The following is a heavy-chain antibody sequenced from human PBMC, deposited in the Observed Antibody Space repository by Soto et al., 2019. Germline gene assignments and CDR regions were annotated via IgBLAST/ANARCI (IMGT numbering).Heavy chain of an antibody. CDR1: GFTFSTYI. D-gene: IGHD2-2*01. CDR2: ISSSSTYI. J-gene: IGHJ4*02. CDR3: ATGGYCRSTSCTLLPFDY. V-gene: IGHV3-21*01. Sequence: EVQLVESGGGLVKPGGSLRISCAASGFTFSTYIMNWVRQAPGKGLEWVSSISSSSTYIYYADSVKGRFTISRDNAKNSLYLQMNRLRAEDTAVYYCATGGYCRSTSCTLLPFDYRGQGTLVTVSS.